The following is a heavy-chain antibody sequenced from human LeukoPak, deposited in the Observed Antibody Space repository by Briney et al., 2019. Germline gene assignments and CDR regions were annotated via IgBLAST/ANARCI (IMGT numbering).Heavy chain of an antibody. D-gene: IGHD5-18*01. CDR2: ISYDGSNK. CDR1: GFTFSSYA. Sequence: GRSLRLSCAASGFTFSSYAMHWVRQAPGKGLEWVAVISYDGSNKYYADSVKGRFTISRDNSKNTLYLQMNSLRAEDMAVYYCARGKRGYSYGFDYWGQGTLVTVSS. CDR3: ARGKRGYSYGFDY. J-gene: IGHJ4*02. V-gene: IGHV3-30*04.